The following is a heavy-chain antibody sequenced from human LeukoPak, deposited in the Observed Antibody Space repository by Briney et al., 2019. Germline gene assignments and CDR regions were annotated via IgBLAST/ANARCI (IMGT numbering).Heavy chain of an antibody. CDR3: ARARGADSSAYYFDY. J-gene: IGHJ4*02. Sequence: PGRSLRLSCAVSGFTFTSHGMHWVRQAPGKGLEWVAVIWNDGVTKYYADSVRGRFTISRDNSKNTVYLQMNSLRAEDTAVYYCARARGADSSAYYFDYWGQGTLVTVSS. V-gene: IGHV3-33*01. CDR1: GFTFTSHG. CDR2: IWNDGVTK. D-gene: IGHD3-22*01.